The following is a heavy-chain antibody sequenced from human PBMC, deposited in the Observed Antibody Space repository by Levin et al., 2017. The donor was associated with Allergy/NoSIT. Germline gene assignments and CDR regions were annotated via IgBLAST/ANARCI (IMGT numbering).Heavy chain of an antibody. CDR3: ARVGSGSSHFSFVDY. Sequence: RSGGSLRLSCAASGFTFSSFGMHWVRQAPGNGLEWVAVLSHDGTYDNYADSVRGRFTISRDNSKNTLYLQMDSLRSEDTAVYYCARVGSGSSHFSFVDYWGQGTLVTVSS. J-gene: IGHJ4*02. V-gene: IGHV3-30*04. D-gene: IGHD1-26*01. CDR2: LSHDGTYD. CDR1: GFTFSSFG.